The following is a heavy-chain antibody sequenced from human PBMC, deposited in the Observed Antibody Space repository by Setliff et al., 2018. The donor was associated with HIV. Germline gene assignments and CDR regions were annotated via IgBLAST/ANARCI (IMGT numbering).Heavy chain of an antibody. V-gene: IGHV1-46*01. CDR1: GYTFTSDY. J-gene: IGHJ6*02. D-gene: IGHD3-10*01. CDR3: ARAGGSGSYYLSWYYGMDV. CDR2: INPAGNPT. Sequence: GASVKVSCKASGYTFTSDYIHWVRQAPGQGLEWMGLINPAGNPTSYAQKFQGRLTMTRDTSTNTVYMELSSLRSEDTAVYYCARAGGSGSYYLSWYYGMDVWGQGTTVTVSS.